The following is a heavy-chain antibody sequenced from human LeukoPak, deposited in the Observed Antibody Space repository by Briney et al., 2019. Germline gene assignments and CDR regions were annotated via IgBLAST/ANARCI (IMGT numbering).Heavy chain of an antibody. J-gene: IGHJ4*02. V-gene: IGHV3-74*01. CDR1: GFTFVGYG. CDR3: ARAWKTSGDY. CDR2: ISGDGSST. Sequence: GGPLSPPWEPPGFTFVGYGLTWFRQAPGKGLVWVSRISGDGSSTDYADSVKGRFTISRDNAKNTLYLQMNSLRVEDMAVYYCARAWKTSGDYWGQGTQVTVSS. D-gene: IGHD1-1*01.